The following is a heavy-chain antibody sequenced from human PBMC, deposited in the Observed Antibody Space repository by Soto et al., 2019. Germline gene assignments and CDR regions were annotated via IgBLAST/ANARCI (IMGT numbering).Heavy chain of an antibody. D-gene: IGHD6-13*01. J-gene: IGHJ4*02. CDR3: ARGMTLRARIAAAGTDY. CDR2: IWYDGSNK. Sequence: GGSLRLSCAASGFTFSSYGMHWVRQAPGKGLEWVAVIWYDGSNKYYADSVKGRFTISRDNSKNTLYLQMNSLRAEDTAVYYCARGMTLRARIAAAGTDYWGQGT. V-gene: IGHV3-33*01. CDR1: GFTFSSYG.